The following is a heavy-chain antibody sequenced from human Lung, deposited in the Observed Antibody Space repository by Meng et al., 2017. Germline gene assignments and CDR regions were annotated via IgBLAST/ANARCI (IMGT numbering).Heavy chain of an antibody. CDR1: CGSISSCGNY. CDR2: IYYSGST. CDR3: VGTIGYYYAMAY. V-gene: IGHV4-31*01. D-gene: IGHD3-22*01. Sequence: QVQLQESGPGLVKPSQTLSLTCTVSCGSISSCGNYWRWIRQYPGKGLEWIGYIYYSGSTYYNPSLRTLVTISLDTSKNQFSLKLITVTAADTAVYYCVGTIGYYYAMAYWGQGTLVTVSS. J-gene: IGHJ4*02.